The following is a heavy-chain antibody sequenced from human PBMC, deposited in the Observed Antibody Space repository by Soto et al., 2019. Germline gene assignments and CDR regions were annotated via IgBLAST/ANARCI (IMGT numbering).Heavy chain of an antibody. CDR1: GFTFSNFV. CDR2: ITETGGDT. V-gene: IGHV3-23*01. J-gene: IGHJ6*02. Sequence: EVQLLESGGGLVQPGGSLRLACAASGFTFSNFVMRWVRQTPGKGLEWVSTITETGGDTYYTDSVKGRFTGSKDNSTNTLYLQMTSLRAEDTALYYCTKASSDRHHMDVWGQGTTVTVS. CDR3: TKASSDRHHMDV.